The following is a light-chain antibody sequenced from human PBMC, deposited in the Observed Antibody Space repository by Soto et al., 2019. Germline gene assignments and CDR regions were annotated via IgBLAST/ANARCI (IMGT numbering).Light chain of an antibody. CDR2: WAS. J-gene: IGKJ1*01. CDR1: QSVLYSSNNKNY. CDR3: QQYFRPWT. V-gene: IGKV4-1*01. Sequence: DIVMTQSPDSLAVPLGEMATINCKSSQSVLYSSNNKNYLAWYQQKPGQPPKLLIYWASTRESGVPDRFSGSGSGTDFTLTISSLQAEDVAVYYCQQYFRPWTFGQGTKVEIK.